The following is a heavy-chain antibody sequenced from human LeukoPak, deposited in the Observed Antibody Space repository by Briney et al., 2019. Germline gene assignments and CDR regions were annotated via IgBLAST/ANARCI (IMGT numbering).Heavy chain of an antibody. CDR3: ARDNRGVKAFDY. V-gene: IGHV3-33*01. Sequence: SGGSLRLSCAASGFTFSSYGMHWVRQAPGKGLEWVAVIWYDGSNKYYADSVKGRFTTSRDNSKNTLYLQMNSLRAEDTAVYYCARDNRGVKAFDYWGQGTLVTVSS. D-gene: IGHD3-10*01. CDR1: GFTFSSYG. J-gene: IGHJ4*02. CDR2: IWYDGSNK.